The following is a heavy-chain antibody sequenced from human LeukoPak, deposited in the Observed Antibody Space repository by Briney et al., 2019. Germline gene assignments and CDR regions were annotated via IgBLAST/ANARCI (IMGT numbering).Heavy chain of an antibody. CDR3: ARAWMFGFGGVYY. V-gene: IGHV3-21*01. CDR1: GFTFSSYS. Sequence: GGSLRLSCAASGFTFSSYSMNWVRQAPGKGLEWVSSISSSSSYIYYADSVKGRFTISRDNAKNSLYLQMSSLRAEDTAVYYCARAWMFGFGGVYYWGQGTLVTVSS. D-gene: IGHD3-10*01. J-gene: IGHJ4*02. CDR2: ISSSSSYI.